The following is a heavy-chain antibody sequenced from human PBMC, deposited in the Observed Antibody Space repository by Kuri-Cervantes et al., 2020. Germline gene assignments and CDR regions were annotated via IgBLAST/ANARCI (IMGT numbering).Heavy chain of an antibody. Sequence: ASVKVSCKASAYTFTGYTVHWVRQAPGQRLEWMGWINADNDYTKYSQKFQGRVTITADESTSTAYMELSSLTSEDTAVYYCACFVEGDAFDIWGQGTMVTVSS. V-gene: IGHV1-3*01. CDR1: AYTFTGYT. CDR3: ACFVEGDAFDI. D-gene: IGHD3-3*01. J-gene: IGHJ3*02. CDR2: INADNDYT.